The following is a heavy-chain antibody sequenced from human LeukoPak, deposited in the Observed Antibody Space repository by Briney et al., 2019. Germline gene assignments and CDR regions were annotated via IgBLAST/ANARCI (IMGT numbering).Heavy chain of an antibody. V-gene: IGHV3-30*03. D-gene: IGHD1-1*01. CDR3: ARGTGAFDI. J-gene: IGHJ3*02. CDR2: ISYDGSNK. CDR1: GFTFSSYG. Sequence: GGSLRLSCAASGFTFSSYGMHWVRQAPGKGLEWVAVISYDGSNKYYADSVKGRFTISRDNSKNTLYLQMNSLRPEDTAVYYCARGTGAFDIWGQGTKVTVSS.